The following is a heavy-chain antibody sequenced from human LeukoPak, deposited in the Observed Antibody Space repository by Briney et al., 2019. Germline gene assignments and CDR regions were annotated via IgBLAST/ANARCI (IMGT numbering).Heavy chain of an antibody. D-gene: IGHD3-22*01. Sequence: PGGSLRLSCAASGFTFSSYSMNWVRQAPGKGLEWVSSIGSSSSYIYYADSVKGRFTISRDSAKNSLYLQMNSLRAEDTAVYYCARDPYYDSTGILGNWFDPWGQGTLVTVSS. CDR3: ARDPYYDSTGILGNWFDP. J-gene: IGHJ5*02. V-gene: IGHV3-21*01. CDR1: GFTFSSYS. CDR2: IGSSSSYI.